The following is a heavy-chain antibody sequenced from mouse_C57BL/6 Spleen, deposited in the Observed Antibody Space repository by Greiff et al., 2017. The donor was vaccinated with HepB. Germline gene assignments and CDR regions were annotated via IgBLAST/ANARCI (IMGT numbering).Heavy chain of an antibody. CDR2: IRNKANGYTT. CDR3: ARTSLYDYDNWYFDV. Sequence: EVKLMESGGGLVQPGGSLSLSCAASGFTFTDYYMSWVRQPPGKALEWLGFIRNKANGYTTEYSASVKGRFTISRDNSQSILYLQMNALRAEDSATYYCARTSLYDYDNWYFDVWGTGTTVTVSS. V-gene: IGHV7-3*01. J-gene: IGHJ1*03. D-gene: IGHD2-4*01. CDR1: GFTFTDYY.